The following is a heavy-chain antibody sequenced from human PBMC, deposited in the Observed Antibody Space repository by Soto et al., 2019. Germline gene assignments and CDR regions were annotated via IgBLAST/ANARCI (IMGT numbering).Heavy chain of an antibody. V-gene: IGHV1-18*01. J-gene: IGHJ6*02. Sequence: ASVKVSCKASGYTFTSYGFSWVRQAPGQGLEWMGWISAYNGNTNYAQKLQGRVTMTTDTSTSTAYMELRSLRSDDTAVYYCAREGSRPYYYYGMDLWGQRTTVTVSS. CDR3: AREGSRPYYYYGMDL. CDR2: ISAYNGNT. D-gene: IGHD1-26*01. CDR1: GYTFTSYG.